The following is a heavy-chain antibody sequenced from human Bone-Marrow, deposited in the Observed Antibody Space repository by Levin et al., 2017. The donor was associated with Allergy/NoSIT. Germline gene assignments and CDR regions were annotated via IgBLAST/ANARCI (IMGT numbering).Heavy chain of an antibody. D-gene: IGHD6-13*01. J-gene: IGHJ4*02. CDR1: GFTFSTYW. Sequence: GGSLRLSCGASGFTFSTYWMSWVRQAPGKGLEWVANIKKDGSEEYYADSVKGRFTISRDNAKNSLYLQMNSLRVEDTAFYYCARPKEDNSWYRPFDYWGQGTLVTVS. V-gene: IGHV3-7*01. CDR2: IKKDGSEE. CDR3: ARPKEDNSWYRPFDY.